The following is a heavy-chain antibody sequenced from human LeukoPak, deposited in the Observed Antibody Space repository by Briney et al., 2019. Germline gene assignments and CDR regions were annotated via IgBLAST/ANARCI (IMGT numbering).Heavy chain of an antibody. CDR3: VRDGYSGYAPDY. D-gene: IGHD5-12*01. V-gene: IGHV1-69*04. CDR2: IIPILGIA. J-gene: IGHJ4*02. Sequence: SVKVSCKASGYTFTSYGISWVRQAPGQGLEWMGRIIPILGIANYAQKFQGRVTITADKSTSTAYMELSSLRSEDTAVYYCVRDGYSGYAPDYWGQGTLVTVSS. CDR1: GYTFTSYG.